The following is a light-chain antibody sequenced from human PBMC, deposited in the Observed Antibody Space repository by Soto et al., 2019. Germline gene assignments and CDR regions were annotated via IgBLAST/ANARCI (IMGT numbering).Light chain of an antibody. J-gene: IGKJ4*01. CDR2: GAS. Sequence: EIVLTQSPGTLSLSPGERATLSCRASQSVSSSTYLAWYQQKPGQAPRLLIYGASSRAAGIPDRFSGSGSGTDFTLTISRREPEDFAVYYCQQYGTSRLTCGGGTKVEIK. CDR1: QSVSSSTY. CDR3: QQYGTSRLT. V-gene: IGKV3-20*01.